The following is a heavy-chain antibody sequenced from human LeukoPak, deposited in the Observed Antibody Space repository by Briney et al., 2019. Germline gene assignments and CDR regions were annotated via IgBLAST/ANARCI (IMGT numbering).Heavy chain of an antibody. D-gene: IGHD6-19*01. Sequence: PGGSLRLSCAAPVLTFSKYWMLSVRQAPGKGLESVSRINTDGTVTTYADSVKGRFTVSRDNADNTMFLQMNSVRDDDTAVYYCATKQWLAPPPDSWGQGTPVTVSS. CDR3: ATKQWLAPPPDS. V-gene: IGHV3-74*01. CDR2: INTDGTVT. CDR1: VLTFSKYW. J-gene: IGHJ4*02.